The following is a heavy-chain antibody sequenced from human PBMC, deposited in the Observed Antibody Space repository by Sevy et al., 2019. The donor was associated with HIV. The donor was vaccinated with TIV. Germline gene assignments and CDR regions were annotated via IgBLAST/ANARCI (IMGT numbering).Heavy chain of an antibody. J-gene: IGHJ3*02. CDR3: ARARHFSGDYAHYAFEM. V-gene: IGHV4-39*02. D-gene: IGHD2-15*01. CDR1: GGSVSNPNYY. Sequence: SETLSLTCSVSGGSVSNPNYYWGWIRQPPGKGLEWIGSIYYSGATSYNPSLESRVTTSVDTSNNRFSLILTSVTAADTAVYYCARARHFSGDYAHYAFEMWGQGTMVTLSS. CDR2: IYYSGAT.